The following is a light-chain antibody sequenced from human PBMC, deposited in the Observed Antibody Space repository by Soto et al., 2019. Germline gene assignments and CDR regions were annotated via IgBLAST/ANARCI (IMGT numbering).Light chain of an antibody. J-gene: IGLJ2*01. Sequence: QAVVTQPPSASGTPGQRVTISCSGSSSNIGSNTVNWYQQLPGTAPKLLIYSNNQRPSGVPDRFSGSKSGTSASLAISGLQSEDEAAYYCAAWDDSLNGLVVFGGGTKLTVL. CDR3: AAWDDSLNGLVV. CDR2: SNN. V-gene: IGLV1-44*01. CDR1: SSNIGSNT.